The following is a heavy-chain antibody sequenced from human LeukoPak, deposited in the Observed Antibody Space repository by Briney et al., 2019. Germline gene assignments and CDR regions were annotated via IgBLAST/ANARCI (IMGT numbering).Heavy chain of an antibody. CDR3: ARVGERGKFALIEGRFDS. V-gene: IGHV3-7*01. CDR2: IRQDGSEK. J-gene: IGHJ5*01. CDR1: GFSFSSYW. D-gene: IGHD2-21*01. Sequence: GGSLRLSCTASGFSFSSYWMSWVRQAPGKGLEWVANIRQDGSEKYYLDSVRGRFTISRDNATDSVHLQMNSLRAEDTAVYYCARVGERGKFALIEGRFDSWGQGTLVTVS.